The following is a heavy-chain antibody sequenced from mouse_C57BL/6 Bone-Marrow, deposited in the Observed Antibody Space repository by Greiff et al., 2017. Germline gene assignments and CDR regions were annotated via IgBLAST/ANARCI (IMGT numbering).Heavy chain of an antibody. CDR2: IYPRSGNT. J-gene: IGHJ4*01. D-gene: IGHD2-4*01. V-gene: IGHV1-81*01. CDR3: ARGNYDYDAGYYYAMDY. Sequence: VKLMESGAELARPGASVKLSCKASGYTFTSYGISWVKQRPGQGLEWIGEIYPRSGNTYYNEKFKGKATLTADKSSSTAYMELRSLTSEDSAVYFCARGNYDYDAGYYYAMDYWGQGTSVTDSS. CDR1: GYTFTSYG.